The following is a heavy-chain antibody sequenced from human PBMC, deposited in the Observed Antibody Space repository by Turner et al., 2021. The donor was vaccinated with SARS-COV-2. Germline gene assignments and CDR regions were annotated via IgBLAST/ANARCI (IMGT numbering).Heavy chain of an antibody. CDR2: ISSSSSYI. D-gene: IGHD3-22*01. J-gene: IGHJ3*02. CDR1: GFTSSRKS. V-gene: IGHV3-21*01. Sequence: EVQLVESGGGLVKPGGSLRFPCAAYGFTSSRKSMNWVRQAPGKGLKWVTSISSSSSYIYFADSVKGRFTISRDNAKNSLYLQMNSLRAEDTAVYYCARARWHYYDSSGYYPDAFDIWGQGTMVTVSS. CDR3: ARARWHYYDSSGYYPDAFDI.